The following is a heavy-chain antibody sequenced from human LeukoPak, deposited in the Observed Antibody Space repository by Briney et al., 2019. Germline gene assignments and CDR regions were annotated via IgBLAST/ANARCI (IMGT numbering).Heavy chain of an antibody. V-gene: IGHV3-9*01. CDR3: AKDYYDILTGGWHGYFDY. D-gene: IGHD3-9*01. CDR1: GFTFDDYA. J-gene: IGHJ4*02. CDR2: ISWNSGSI. Sequence: GGSLRLSCAASGFTFDDYAMHWVRQAPGKGLEWVSGISWNSGSIGYADSVKGRFTISRDNAKNSLYLQMNSLRAEDTALYYCAKDYYDILTGGWHGYFDYWGQGTLVTVSS.